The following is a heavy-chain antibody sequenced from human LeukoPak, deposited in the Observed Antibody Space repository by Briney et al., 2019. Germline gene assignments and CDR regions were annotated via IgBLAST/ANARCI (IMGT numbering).Heavy chain of an antibody. CDR1: GFTFSNYA. CDR2: ISGSGGTT. D-gene: IGHD6-19*01. V-gene: IGHV3-23*01. J-gene: IGHJ4*02. CDR3: AKENSGGHYYFDY. Sequence: PGGSLRVSCAASGFTFSNYAMSWVRQAPGEGLEWVSAISGSGGTTYYADSVKGRFTISRDNSKNTLSLQMNSLRAEDTAVFYCAKENSGGHYYFDYWGQGTLVTVSS.